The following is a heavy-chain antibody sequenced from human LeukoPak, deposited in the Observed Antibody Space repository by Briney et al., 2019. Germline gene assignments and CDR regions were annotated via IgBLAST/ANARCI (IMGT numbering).Heavy chain of an antibody. Sequence: SETLSLTCTVSGGSISSSISYWGWIRQPPGKGLEWIATIYYTGSTYYNPSLKSRVTISLNTSKNQFSLKLSSVTAADTAVYYRANKLLFDYWGQGMLVTVSS. D-gene: IGHD1-26*01. CDR1: GGSISSSISY. V-gene: IGHV4-39*07. CDR2: IYYTGST. CDR3: ANKLLFDY. J-gene: IGHJ4*02.